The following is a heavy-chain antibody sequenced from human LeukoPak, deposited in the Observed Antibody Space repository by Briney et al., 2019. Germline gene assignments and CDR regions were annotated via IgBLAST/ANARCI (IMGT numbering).Heavy chain of an antibody. D-gene: IGHD6-19*01. Sequence: PSETLSLTCTVSGGSISSYYWSWIRQPAGKGLEWIGRIYTSGSTNYNPSLKSRVTMSVDTSKNQFSLKLSSVTAADTAVYYCAREAGGYPEQWLVRDFYYYYYMDVWGKGTTVTVSS. J-gene: IGHJ6*03. CDR2: IYTSGST. CDR3: AREAGGYPEQWLVRDFYYYYYMDV. CDR1: GGSISSYY. V-gene: IGHV4-4*07.